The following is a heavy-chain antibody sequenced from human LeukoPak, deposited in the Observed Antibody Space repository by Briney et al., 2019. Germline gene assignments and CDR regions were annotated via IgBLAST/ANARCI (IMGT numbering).Heavy chain of an antibody. V-gene: IGHV3-23*01. CDR2: ISGSGGST. J-gene: IGHJ6*03. D-gene: IGHD3-10*01. CDR3: AKDYSHGSGSDYYYYMDV. CDR1: GFTFSRYA. Sequence: PGGSLRLSCAASGFTFSRYAMSWVRQAPGKGLEWVSAISGSGGSTYYADSVKGRFTISRDNSKNTLYLQMNSLRAEDTAVYYCAKDYSHGSGSDYYYYMDVWGKGTTVTVSS.